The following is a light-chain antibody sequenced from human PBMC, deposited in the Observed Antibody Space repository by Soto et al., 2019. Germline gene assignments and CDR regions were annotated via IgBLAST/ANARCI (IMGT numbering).Light chain of an antibody. J-gene: IGLJ2*01. V-gene: IGLV2-18*02. CDR1: SGDVGSYDR. CDR3: SSYTSSSTVI. CDR2: EVN. Sequence: QSALTQPPSVSGSPGQSVTISCTGSSGDVGSYDRVSWYQQPPGTAPKVIIYEVNKRSSGVPNRLFGSKSGNTASLTISGLQAEDEADYYCSSYTSSSTVIFGGGTKLTVL.